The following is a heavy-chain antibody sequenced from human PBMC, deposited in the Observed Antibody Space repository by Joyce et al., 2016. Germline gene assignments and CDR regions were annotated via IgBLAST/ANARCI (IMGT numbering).Heavy chain of an antibody. J-gene: IGHJ5*02. CDR3: VRGISARPGGPNWFDP. Sequence: EVQLVESGGGLVQPGGSLRISCAASGFSFSGYWIHWVRQAPGKGVVEVSRINTDRSSTGFADAVKGRFTISRDNAKNTLYLQMNGLRAEDTAVYYCVRGISARPGGPNWFDPWGQGTLVTVSS. V-gene: IGHV3-74*01. CDR2: INTDRSST. D-gene: IGHD6-6*01. CDR1: GFSFSGYW.